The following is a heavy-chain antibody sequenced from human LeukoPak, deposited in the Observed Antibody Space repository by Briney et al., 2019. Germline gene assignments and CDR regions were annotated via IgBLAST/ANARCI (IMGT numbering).Heavy chain of an antibody. Sequence: PGGSLRLSCAASGLTVSSNFMNWVRQAPGKGLEWVSYISSSSSSIFYADSVKGRFAISRDNAKNSLYLQMNSLRAEDTAVYYCARAYYDILTGSYAFDIWGQGTMVTVSS. CDR2: ISSSSSSI. D-gene: IGHD3-9*01. J-gene: IGHJ3*02. CDR1: GLTVSSNF. V-gene: IGHV3-48*01. CDR3: ARAYYDILTGSYAFDI.